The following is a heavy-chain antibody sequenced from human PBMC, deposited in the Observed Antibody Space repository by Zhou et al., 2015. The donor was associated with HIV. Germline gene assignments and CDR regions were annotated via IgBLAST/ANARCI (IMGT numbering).Heavy chain of an antibody. V-gene: IGHV1-69*02. Sequence: QVQLVQSGAEVKKPGSSVKVSCKASGGTFSSYTISWVRQAPGQGLEWMGRIIPILGIANYAQKFQGRVTITADKSTSTAYMELSSLRSEDTAVYYCARSEAALTTVVTPGYYYGMDVWGQGTTVHRLL. CDR3: ARSEAALTTVVTPGYYYGMDV. CDR2: IIPILGIA. D-gene: IGHD4-23*01. CDR1: GGTFSSYT. J-gene: IGHJ6*02.